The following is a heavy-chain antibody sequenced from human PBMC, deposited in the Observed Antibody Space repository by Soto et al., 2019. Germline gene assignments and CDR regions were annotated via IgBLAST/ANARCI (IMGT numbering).Heavy chain of an antibody. D-gene: IGHD1-1*01. J-gene: IGHJ3*02. CDR2: IYWDDDK. Sequence: SGPTLVNPTQTLTLTCTFSGFSLSTSGVGVGWIRQPPGKALEWLALIYWDDDKRYSPSLKSRLTITKDTSKNQVVLTRTNRDPVDTATYYCAHREPKLSEDAFDIWGQGTMVTVSS. CDR3: AHREPKLSEDAFDI. CDR1: GFSLSTSGVG. V-gene: IGHV2-5*02.